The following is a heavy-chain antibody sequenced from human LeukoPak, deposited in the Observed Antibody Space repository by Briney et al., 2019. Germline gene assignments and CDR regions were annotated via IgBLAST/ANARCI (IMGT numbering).Heavy chain of an antibody. V-gene: IGHV4-59*01. CDR2: IYYSGGT. CDR1: GGSISSYY. CDR3: ARSGRDGYNPKY. Sequence: SETLSLTCTVSGGSISSYYWNWIRQPPGKGLEWIGYIYYSGGTNYNPSLKSRVTISVDTSKNQFSLKLSSVTAADTAVYYCARSGRDGYNPKYWGQGTLVTVSS. J-gene: IGHJ4*02. D-gene: IGHD5-24*01.